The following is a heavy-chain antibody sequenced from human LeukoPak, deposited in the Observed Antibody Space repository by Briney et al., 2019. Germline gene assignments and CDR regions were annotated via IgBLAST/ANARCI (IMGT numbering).Heavy chain of an antibody. CDR2: TYYRSKWYN. V-gene: IGHV6-1*01. D-gene: IGHD3-10*01. CDR1: GDSVSSNSAA. CDR3: ARDPEDYYGSGSPFDY. Sequence: SQTLSLTCAISGDSVSSNSAAWNWVRQSPSRGLEWLGRTYYRSKWYNDYAVSVKSRITINPDTSKNQFSLQLNSVTPEDTAVYYCARDPEDYYGSGSPFDYWGQGTLVTVSS. J-gene: IGHJ4*02.